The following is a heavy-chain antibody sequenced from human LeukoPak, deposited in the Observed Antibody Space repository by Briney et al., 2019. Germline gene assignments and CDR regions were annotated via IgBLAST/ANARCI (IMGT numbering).Heavy chain of an antibody. D-gene: IGHD3-10*01. J-gene: IGHJ4*02. V-gene: IGHV1-69*05. CDR2: IIPIFGTA. CDR3: ARDPRSMVRGVIPPYFDY. CDR1: GGTFSSYA. Sequence: SAKVSCKASGGTFSSYAISWMRQAPGQGLEWMGGIIPIFGTANYAQKFQGRVTITTDESTSTAYMELSSLRSEDTAVYYCARDPRSMVRGVIPPYFDYWGQGTLVTVSS.